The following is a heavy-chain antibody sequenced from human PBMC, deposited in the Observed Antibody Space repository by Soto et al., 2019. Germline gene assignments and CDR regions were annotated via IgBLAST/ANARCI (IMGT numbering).Heavy chain of an antibody. V-gene: IGHV3-23*01. D-gene: IGHD4-17*01. Sequence: EVQLLQSGGALVQPGGSLRLSCAASGFTFTSFTMNWVRQAPGKGLEWVSAISGSGYNTYDADSVRGRFTISRDNSKNTWSLQMNRLRGEDTDVNFCGKSIRTTLSVFDYGGQGALVTVTS. CDR3: GKSIRTTLSVFDY. CDR2: ISGSGYNT. J-gene: IGHJ4*02. CDR1: GFTFTSFT.